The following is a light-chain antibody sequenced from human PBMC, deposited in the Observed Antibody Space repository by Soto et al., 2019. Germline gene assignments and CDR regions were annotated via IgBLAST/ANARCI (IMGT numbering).Light chain of an antibody. Sequence: QSALTQPASVSGSPGQSITISCTGTSSDIGGFNYVSWYQQHPGKAPKLMIYDVTYRPSGVSDRFSGSKSGNTASLTISWLQAEDEADYYCSSYTSSSTDYVFGTGTKVTVL. CDR3: SSYTSSSTDYV. J-gene: IGLJ1*01. V-gene: IGLV2-14*03. CDR2: DVT. CDR1: SSDIGGFNY.